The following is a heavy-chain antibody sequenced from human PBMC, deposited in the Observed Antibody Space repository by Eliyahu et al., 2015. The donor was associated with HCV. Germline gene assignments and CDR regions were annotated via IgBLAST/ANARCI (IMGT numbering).Heavy chain of an antibody. V-gene: IGHV3-66*02. Sequence: EVQLVESGGVLVQPGGSLRLSCAASGFTVGNNYMSWVRQAPGKGLEWGSVIYSGGSTYYADSVKGRFTISRDNSKNTLYLQMNSLRAEDTAVYYCALGRKYSSGWYYFDYWGQGTQVTVSS. CDR1: GFTVGNNY. J-gene: IGHJ4*02. CDR3: ALGRKYSSGWYYFDY. D-gene: IGHD6-19*01. CDR2: IYSGGST.